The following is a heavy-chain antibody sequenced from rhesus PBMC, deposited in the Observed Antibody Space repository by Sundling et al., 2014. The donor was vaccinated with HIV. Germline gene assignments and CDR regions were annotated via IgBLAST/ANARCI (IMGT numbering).Heavy chain of an antibody. Sequence: QVTLKESGPALVKPTQTLTLTCTFSGFSLSTSGMGVGWIRQPPGKTLEWLTHIYWDDDKWYSTSLKSRLTISKDTSKNQVVLTMTNMDPVDTATYSCARSMRSRVDYWGQGVLVTVSS. CDR2: IYWDDDK. D-gene: IGHD6-37*01. CDR1: GFSLSTSGMG. V-gene: IGHV2-174*02. J-gene: IGHJ4*01. CDR3: ARSMRSRVDY.